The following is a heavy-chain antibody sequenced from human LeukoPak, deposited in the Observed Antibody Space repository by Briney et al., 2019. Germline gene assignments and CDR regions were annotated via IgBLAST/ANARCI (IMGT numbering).Heavy chain of an antibody. CDR3: ARDSGTTGEVKFDP. J-gene: IGHJ5*02. CDR2: IYSTVT. V-gene: IGHV4-4*07. CDR1: GGSIRSYY. D-gene: IGHD3-10*01. Sequence: SETLSLTCTVSGGSIRSYYWSWIRQPAGRGLEWIGRIYSTVTTYNPSLKSRVTMSADTSRNHVSLTLNSVTAADTAVYYCARDSGTTGEVKFDPWGQGTLVTVSS.